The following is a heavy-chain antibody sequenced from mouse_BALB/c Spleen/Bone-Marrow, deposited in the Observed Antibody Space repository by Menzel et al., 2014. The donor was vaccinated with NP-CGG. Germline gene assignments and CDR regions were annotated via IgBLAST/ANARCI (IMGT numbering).Heavy chain of an antibody. CDR1: DYTFTSYW. CDR3: TIPPIYYAMDY. J-gene: IGHJ4*01. CDR2: INPSNGGI. Sequence: QVHVKQSGAELVKPGASVKLSCKASDYTFTSYWMHWVKLRPGQGFEWIGEINPSNGGINYNEKFKRKATLTIDKSSSTAYMQLSSLTSEDSAVYYCTIPPIYYAMDYWGQGTSVTVSS. V-gene: IGHV1S16*01.